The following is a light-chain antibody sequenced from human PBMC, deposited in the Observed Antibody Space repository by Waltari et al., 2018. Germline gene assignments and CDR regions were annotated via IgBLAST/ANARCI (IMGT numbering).Light chain of an antibody. CDR2: GAS. Sequence: SCRASQSVSSNLAWYQQKPGQAPRLLIYGASTRATGIPARFSGSGSWTEFTLTISSLQSEDFAVYYCQQYNNWPLAFGQGTKVEIK. V-gene: IGKV3-15*01. J-gene: IGKJ1*01. CDR3: QQYNNWPLA. CDR1: QSVSSN.